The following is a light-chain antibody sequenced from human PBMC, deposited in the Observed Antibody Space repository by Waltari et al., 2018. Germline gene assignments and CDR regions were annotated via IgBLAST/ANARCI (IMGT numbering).Light chain of an antibody. CDR2: WAS. Sequence: DIVMTQSPDSLPVSLAERATITSKSDQSVSYSSNNKNYLACYRQKPGQPPQLLISWASTREFGVPDRFSGSGSGTDFTLTSSSLQAEDVAVYYCQQYYAVPPTFGPGTKVEIK. V-gene: IGKV4-1*01. J-gene: IGKJ1*01. CDR3: QQYYAVPPT. CDR1: QSVSYSSNNKNY.